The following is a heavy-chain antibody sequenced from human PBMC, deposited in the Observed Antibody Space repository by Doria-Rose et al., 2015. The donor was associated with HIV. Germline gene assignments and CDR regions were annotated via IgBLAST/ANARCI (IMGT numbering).Heavy chain of an antibody. CDR2: IYYSGYT. V-gene: IGHV4-31*01. D-gene: IGHD2-15*01. Sequence: WSWIRQHPGKGLEWIGYIYYSGYTYYNPSLTSQFSISIDTSKNQFSLTLNSVTAADTATYYCARTSGYLSREYYFDYWGQGTLVTVSS. CDR3: ARTSGYLSREYYFDY. J-gene: IGHJ4*02.